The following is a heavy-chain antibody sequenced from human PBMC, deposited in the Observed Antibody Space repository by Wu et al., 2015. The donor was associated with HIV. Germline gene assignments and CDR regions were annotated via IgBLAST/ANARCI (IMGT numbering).Heavy chain of an antibody. V-gene: IGHV1-18*01. CDR3: ARDWSAVAGPHGPSWFDP. Sequence: QVQLVQSGAEVKKPGASVKVSCKASGYTFTSYGISWVRQAPGQGLEWMGWINTYNGNTNYAQKLQGRVTMTTDTSTSTAYMELRSLRSDDTAVYYCARDWSAVAGPHGPSWFDPWGQGTLVTVSS. D-gene: IGHD6-19*01. CDR1: GYTFTSYG. J-gene: IGHJ5*02. CDR2: INTYNGNT.